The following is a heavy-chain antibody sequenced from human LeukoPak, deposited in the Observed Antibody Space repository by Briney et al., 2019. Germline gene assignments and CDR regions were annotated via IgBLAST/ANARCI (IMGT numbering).Heavy chain of an antibody. CDR3: ASREFDSSGYYGY. CDR2: IYTSGST. V-gene: IGHV4-4*07. Sequence: SETLSLTCTVSGGSISSYYWSWIRQPAGKGLEWIGRIYTSGSTYYNPSLKSRVTISVDTSKNQFSLKLSSVTAADTAVYYCASREFDSSGYYGYWGQGTLVTVS. CDR1: GGSISSYY. J-gene: IGHJ4*02. D-gene: IGHD3-22*01.